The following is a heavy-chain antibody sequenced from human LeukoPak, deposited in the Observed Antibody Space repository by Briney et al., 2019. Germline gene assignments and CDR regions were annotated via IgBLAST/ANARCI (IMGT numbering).Heavy chain of an antibody. CDR3: ATEYCGADCYFDS. J-gene: IGHJ4*02. D-gene: IGHD2-21*02. Sequence: SETLSLTCTVSGGSISSSSYYWGWIRQPPGKGLEWIGSIYYSGSTYYNPSLKSRVTISVDTSKNQFSLKLSSVTAADTAVYYCATEYCGADCYFDSWGQGTLVTVSS. V-gene: IGHV4-39*01. CDR2: IYYSGST. CDR1: GGSISSSSYY.